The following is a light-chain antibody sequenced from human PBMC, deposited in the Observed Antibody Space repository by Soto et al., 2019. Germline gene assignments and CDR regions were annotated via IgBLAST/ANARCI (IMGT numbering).Light chain of an antibody. V-gene: IGKV1-33*01. CDR3: QQYDSPHRT. J-gene: IGKJ4*01. Sequence: DIQMTQSPSPLSASVGDRVTVTCQASQDINNYLNWYQQKPGKAPDLLISDASNLEPGVPSRFTGSGSGTDFTLTISSLQPEDIATYYCQQYDSPHRTFGGGTKVEI. CDR2: DAS. CDR1: QDINNY.